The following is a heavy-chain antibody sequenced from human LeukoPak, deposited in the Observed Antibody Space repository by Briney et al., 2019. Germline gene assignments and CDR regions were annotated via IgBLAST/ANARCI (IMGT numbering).Heavy chain of an antibody. CDR1: GFTFSNYA. V-gene: IGHV3-23*01. CDR2: ISGSGDTT. J-gene: IGHJ5*02. Sequence: GGSLRLPCAVSGFTFSNYAISWVRQAPGKGLEWVSSISGSGDTTYYADSVKGRFTISRDNSKNTLYLQMNSLRAEDTAVYYCAPDSGGAFPYWCYPWGQGTLVTVS. D-gene: IGHD2-15*01. CDR3: APDSGGAFPYWCYP.